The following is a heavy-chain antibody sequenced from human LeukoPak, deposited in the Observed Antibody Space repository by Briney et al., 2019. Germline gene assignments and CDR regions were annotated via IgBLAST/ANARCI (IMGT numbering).Heavy chain of an antibody. D-gene: IGHD3-3*01. CDR2: IKEDSSDK. J-gene: IGHJ5*01. V-gene: IGHV3-7*01. CDR1: GFTFNKYW. CDR3: ARESGRFRFDS. Sequence: GGSLRLSCAASGFTFNKYWMNWVRQSPGKGLEWVANIKEDSSDKSYVDSMKGRFTISRDNAKNSLYLQMNSLRAEDTAVYYCARESGRFRFDSWGQGTLVTVSS.